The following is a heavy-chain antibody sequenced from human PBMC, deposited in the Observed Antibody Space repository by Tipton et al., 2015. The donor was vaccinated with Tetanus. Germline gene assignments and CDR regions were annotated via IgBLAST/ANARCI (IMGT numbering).Heavy chain of an antibody. Sequence: TLSLTCSVSGGSISGSSYYWSWIRQPPGKALEWIGSIYYSGSTFYHPSLQSRVTISLDTSKNHFSLRLSSVTAADTAVYFCARHPPPYYYGSGSYLDYWGQGTPVTVSS. CDR2: IYYSGST. V-gene: IGHV4-39*01. CDR1: GGSISGSSYY. D-gene: IGHD3-10*01. J-gene: IGHJ4*02. CDR3: ARHPPPYYYGSGSYLDY.